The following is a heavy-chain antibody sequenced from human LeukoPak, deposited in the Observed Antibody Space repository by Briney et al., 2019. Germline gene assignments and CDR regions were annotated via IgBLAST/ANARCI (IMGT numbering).Heavy chain of an antibody. CDR1: GYTFTGYY. J-gene: IGHJ1*01. CDR3: ARVPFYYDKVGYFQH. Sequence: ASVKVSCKASGYTFTGYYMHWVRQAPGQGLEWMGWISAYNGNTNYAKKFQGRVTMTTDTSTSTAYMELRSLRSDDTAVYYCARVPFYYDKVGYFQHWGQGSLVTVSS. CDR2: ISAYNGNT. D-gene: IGHD3-22*01. V-gene: IGHV1-18*04.